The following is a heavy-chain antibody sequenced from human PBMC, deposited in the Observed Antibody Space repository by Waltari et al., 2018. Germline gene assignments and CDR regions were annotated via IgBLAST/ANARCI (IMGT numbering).Heavy chain of an antibody. CDR1: GFTFSNYW. J-gene: IGHJ2*01. V-gene: IGHV3-7*01. CDR2: IKQDGSEK. D-gene: IGHD6-19*01. CDR3: ARRLGYWYFDL. Sequence: EVQLVESGGGLVQPGGSLSLSCAASGFTFSNYWMPSVRQAPGKVLEWVANIKQDGSEKYYVDSVKGRFTISRDNAKNSLYLQMNSLRAEDTAVYYCARRLGYWYFDLWGRGTLVTVSS.